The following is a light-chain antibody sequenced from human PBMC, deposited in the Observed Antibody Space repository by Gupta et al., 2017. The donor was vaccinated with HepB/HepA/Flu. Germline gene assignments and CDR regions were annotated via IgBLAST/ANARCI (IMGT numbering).Light chain of an antibody. J-gene: IGKJ2*01. Sequence: MTQSPDPLAVSLGERATINCKSSQSVLYSSNNKNYLAWYQQKPGQPPKLLIYWASTRESGVPDRFSGSGSGTDFTLTISSLQAEDVAVYYCQQYYSTPYTFGQGTKLEIK. CDR3: QQYYSTPYT. V-gene: IGKV4-1*01. CDR2: WAS. CDR1: QSVLYSSNNKNY.